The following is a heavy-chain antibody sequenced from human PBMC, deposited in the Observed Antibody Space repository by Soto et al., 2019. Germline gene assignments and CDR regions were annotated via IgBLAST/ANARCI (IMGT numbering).Heavy chain of an antibody. D-gene: IGHD5-12*01. V-gene: IGHV3-23*01. CDR1: GFTFSTYA. CDR2: IDAGGGGT. CDR3: TKGGSRDGYNP. J-gene: IGHJ5*02. Sequence: EVPLLESGGGLVQPGGSLRLSCAASGFTFSTYAMTWVRQAPGKGLEYFSSIDAGGGGTYYANSVKGRFTISRDNSKNTLYLQMDSLRAEDTAIYYCTKGGSRDGYNPWGQGALVTVSS.